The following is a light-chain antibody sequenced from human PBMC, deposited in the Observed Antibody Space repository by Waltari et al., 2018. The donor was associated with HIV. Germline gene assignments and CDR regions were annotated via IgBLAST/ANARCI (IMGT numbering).Light chain of an antibody. CDR3: QQYGTSSFS. Sequence: EVVLTQSPGTLSLSPGETAILSCRASQKINNNNLAWYQQKPGQAPRLVIYGASSRATGIPDRFSGSGSGTDCTLAISGLEPEDFAVYYCQQYGTSSFSFGPGAKLDL. CDR1: QKINNNN. J-gene: IGKJ3*01. CDR2: GAS. V-gene: IGKV3-20*01.